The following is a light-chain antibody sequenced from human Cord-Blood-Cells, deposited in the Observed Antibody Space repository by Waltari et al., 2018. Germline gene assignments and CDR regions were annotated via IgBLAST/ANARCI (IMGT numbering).Light chain of an antibody. Sequence: QPALTQPASVSGSPGQSITISCTGTSIDVGGYNYVSWYQQHPGKAPKRMIYDVSNRPSGVSNRFSGSKSGNTASLTISGLQAEDEADYYCSSYTSSSTLVFGGGTKLTVL. CDR2: DVS. CDR3: SSYTSSSTLV. CDR1: SIDVGGYNY. V-gene: IGLV2-14*01. J-gene: IGLJ2*01.